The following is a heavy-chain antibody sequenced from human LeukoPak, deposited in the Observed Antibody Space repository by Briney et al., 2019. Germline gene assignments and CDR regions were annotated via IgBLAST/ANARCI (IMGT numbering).Heavy chain of an antibody. CDR1: GYTFTGYY. J-gene: IGHJ4*02. CDR2: INPNSGAT. D-gene: IGHD3-10*01. V-gene: IGHV1-2*02. CDR3: AREEPWFGELLNNPTDY. Sequence: ASVKVSCKASGYTFTGYYMHWVRQAPGQGLEWMGWINPNSGATNYSQRFQGRVTMTRDTSIYTAYMELSRLRSDDTAVYYCAREEPWFGELLNNPTDYWGQGTLVTVSS.